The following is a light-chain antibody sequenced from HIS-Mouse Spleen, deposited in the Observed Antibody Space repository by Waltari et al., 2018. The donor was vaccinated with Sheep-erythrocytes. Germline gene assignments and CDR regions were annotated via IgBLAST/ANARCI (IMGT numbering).Light chain of an antibody. J-gene: IGKJ2*01. CDR1: QDISNY. Sequence: DIQMIQSPSSPLASVGNRVTITCQASQDISNYLNWYQQKPGKAPKLLIYDPSNLETGVPSRFSGSGSGTDFTFTISSLQPEDIATYYCQQYDNLPYTFGQGTKLEIK. CDR2: DPS. V-gene: IGKV1-33*01. CDR3: QQYDNLPYT.